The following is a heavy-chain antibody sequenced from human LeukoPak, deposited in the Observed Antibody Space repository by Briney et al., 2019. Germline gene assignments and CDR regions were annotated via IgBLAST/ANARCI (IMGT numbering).Heavy chain of an antibody. V-gene: IGHV4-34*01. Sequence: PSETLSLTCAVYGGSFSTYYWSWIRQSPGKGLEWIAEINHRGDTNYNPSVKSQVTISVDTSKNQFSLKVRSLTAADTAVYYCARGPTISETGYFDFWGQGTLVTVSS. CDR2: INHRGDT. J-gene: IGHJ4*03. CDR1: GGSFSTYY. CDR3: ARGPTISETGYFDF. D-gene: IGHD1-1*01.